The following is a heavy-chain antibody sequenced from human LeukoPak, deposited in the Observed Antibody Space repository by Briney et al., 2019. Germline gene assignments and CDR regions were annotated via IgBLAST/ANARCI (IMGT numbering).Heavy chain of an antibody. CDR1: GGSISSGSYY. Sequence: SETLSLTCTVSGGSISSGSYYWSWIRQPAGKGLEWIGRIYTSGSTNYNPSLKSRVTMSVDTSKNQFSLKLSSVTAADTAVYYCARGYVWGTADYFDYWGQGTLVTVSS. D-gene: IGHD3-16*01. J-gene: IGHJ4*02. CDR2: IYTSGST. CDR3: ARGYVWGTADYFDY. V-gene: IGHV4-61*02.